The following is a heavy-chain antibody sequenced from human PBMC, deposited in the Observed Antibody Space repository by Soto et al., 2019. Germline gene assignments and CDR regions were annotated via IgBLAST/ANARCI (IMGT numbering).Heavy chain of an antibody. V-gene: IGHV1-2*04. CDR3: ARGRELLWFGELSTRAFDI. CDR2: INPNSGGT. Sequence: GASVKVSCKASGYTFTGYYMHWARQAPGQGLEWMGWINPNSGGTNYAQKFQGWVTMTRDTSISTAYMELSRLRSDDTAVYYCARGRELLWFGELSTRAFDIWGQGTMVTVS. D-gene: IGHD3-10*01. CDR1: GYTFTGYY. J-gene: IGHJ3*02.